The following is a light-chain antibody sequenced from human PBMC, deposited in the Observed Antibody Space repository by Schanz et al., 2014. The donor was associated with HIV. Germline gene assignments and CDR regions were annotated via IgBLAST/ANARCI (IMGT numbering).Light chain of an antibody. Sequence: QSVLTQPPSTSGTPGQRVTMSCSGSNSNFRSNAVNWYQHLPGTAPQLLIYNSYHRPSGVPDRFSGSQSGASASLAISGLQSEDEADFYCATWDDSLNGWVFGGGTKLTVL. CDR1: NSNFRSNA. CDR2: NSY. CDR3: ATWDDSLNGWV. V-gene: IGLV1-44*01. J-gene: IGLJ3*02.